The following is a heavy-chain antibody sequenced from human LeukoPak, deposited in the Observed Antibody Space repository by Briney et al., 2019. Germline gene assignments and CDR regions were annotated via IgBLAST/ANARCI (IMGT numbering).Heavy chain of an antibody. J-gene: IGHJ4*02. V-gene: IGHV1-2*04. CDR1: GYSFTDYY. Sequence: ASVKVSCKASGYSFTDYYMHWVRQAPGQGLEWMGWINPNSGVTNYAQKFQGWVTMTRDTSISTAYMELNRLKSDDTAVYYCARVTLIYGSGSYYQSPLAYWGQGTLVTASS. CDR2: INPNSGVT. CDR3: ARVTLIYGSGSYYQSPLAY. D-gene: IGHD3-10*01.